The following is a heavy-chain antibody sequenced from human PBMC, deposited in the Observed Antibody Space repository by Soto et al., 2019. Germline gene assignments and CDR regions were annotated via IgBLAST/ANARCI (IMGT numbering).Heavy chain of an antibody. CDR3: ARVGPYDIWTGYTYSFDY. CDR2: IYSSGRT. Sequence: QVQLQESGPGLVKPSETLSLTCTASGGPISSYYWSWIRQPPGKGLKWIGYIYSSGRTNYNPSLKGRDTMSVDTAKNQFSLKMSSVTSADTTVYYCARVGPYDIWTGYTYSFDYWGQGTLVTVSS. CDR1: GGPISSYY. D-gene: IGHD3-9*01. J-gene: IGHJ4*02. V-gene: IGHV4-59*08.